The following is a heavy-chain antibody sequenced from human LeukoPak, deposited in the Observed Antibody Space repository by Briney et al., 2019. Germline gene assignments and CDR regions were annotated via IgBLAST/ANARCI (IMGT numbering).Heavy chain of an antibody. J-gene: IGHJ6*03. CDR1: GGSISSYY. CDR3: TRDDFGIKTDWEDYYYMDV. D-gene: IGHD3-3*01. CDR2: IYYSGYT. V-gene: IGHV4-4*08. Sequence: PSETLSLTCTVSGGSISSYYWSWIRQPPGKGLEYIGYIYYSGYTNYNPSLKSRVTISIDTSKNQFSLNLRSVSAADTAVYYCTRDDFGIKTDWEDYYYMDVWGKGTTVTVSS.